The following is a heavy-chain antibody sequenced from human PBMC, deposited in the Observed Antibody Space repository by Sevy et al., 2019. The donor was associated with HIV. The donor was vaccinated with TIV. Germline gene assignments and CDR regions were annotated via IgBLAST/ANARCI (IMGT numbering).Heavy chain of an antibody. CDR3: ARGGGIAQHDYYYYMDV. V-gene: IGHV1-69*13. D-gene: IGHD6-13*01. CDR2: IIPIFGTA. J-gene: IGHJ6*03. Sequence: ASVKVSCKASGGTFSSYAISWVRQAPGQGLEWMGGIIPIFGTANYPQKFQGSVTITADESTSTAYMELSSLRSEDTAVYYCARGGGIAQHDYYYYMDVWGKGTTVTVSS. CDR1: GGTFSSYA.